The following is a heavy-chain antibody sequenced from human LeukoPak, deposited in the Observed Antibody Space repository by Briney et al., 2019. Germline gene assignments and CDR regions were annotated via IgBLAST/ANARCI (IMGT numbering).Heavy chain of an antibody. V-gene: IGHV1-69*13. Sequence: SVKVSCKASGVIFSSYAITWVRQAPGQGLEWMGGIIPMFGTPNYAQKFQGRVTITADESTNTAYMELSRLTYEDTAMYYCARGTGVYYYYYMDVWGKGTTVTISS. J-gene: IGHJ6*03. D-gene: IGHD4-23*01. CDR1: GVIFSSYA. CDR3: ARGTGVYYYYYMDV. CDR2: IIPMFGTP.